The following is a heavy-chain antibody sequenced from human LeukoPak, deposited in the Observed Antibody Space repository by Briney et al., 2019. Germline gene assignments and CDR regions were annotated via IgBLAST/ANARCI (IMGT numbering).Heavy chain of an antibody. V-gene: IGHV3-23*01. Sequence: GGSLRLSCEASGFAFSSYVMSWVRQAPGKGLEWVSTITGGGDTTYYADSVKGRFTISRDNSRNALYLQMNSLRAEDTAVYYCAKDQNPVRGVTQLDYWGQRTMVTVSS. J-gene: IGHJ4*02. CDR3: AKDQNPVRGVTQLDY. CDR1: GFAFSSYV. D-gene: IGHD3-10*01. CDR2: ITGGGDTT.